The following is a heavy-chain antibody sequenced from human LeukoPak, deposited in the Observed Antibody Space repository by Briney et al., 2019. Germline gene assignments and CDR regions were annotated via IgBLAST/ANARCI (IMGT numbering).Heavy chain of an antibody. Sequence: GGSLRLSCAASGFTFDDYGMSWVRQAPGKGLEWVSYISSIGSTISYADSVKGRFTISRDNANNSLYLQMNSLRAEDTAVYYCASKRYFDYWGQGTLVTVSS. V-gene: IGHV3-48*03. J-gene: IGHJ4*01. CDR3: ASKRYFDY. CDR1: GFTFDDYG. CDR2: ISSIGSTI.